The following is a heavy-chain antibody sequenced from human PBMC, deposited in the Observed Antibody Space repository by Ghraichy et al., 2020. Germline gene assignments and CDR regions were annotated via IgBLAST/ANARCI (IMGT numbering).Heavy chain of an antibody. CDR1: GFTFSSYG. V-gene: IGHV3-30*18. CDR3: AKGKYAHYDFWSGYYEDY. D-gene: IGHD3-3*01. J-gene: IGHJ4*02. CDR2: ISYDGSNK. Sequence: GGSLRLSCAASGFTFSSYGMHWVRQAPGKGLEWVAVISYDGSNKDYGDSVKGRFTISRDNSKNTLYLQMNSLRVEDTAIYYCAKGKYAHYDFWSGYYEDYWGQGTLVTVSS.